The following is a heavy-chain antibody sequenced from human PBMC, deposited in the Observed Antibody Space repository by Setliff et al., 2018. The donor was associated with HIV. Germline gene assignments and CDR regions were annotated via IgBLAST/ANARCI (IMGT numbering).Heavy chain of an antibody. CDR3: ARGSGSSYFDY. CDR2: IYHSGST. J-gene: IGHJ4*02. V-gene: IGHV4-38-2*01. D-gene: IGHD3-10*01. CDR1: GYFISSGYY. Sequence: SETLSLTCGVSGYFISSGYYWAWIRQSPGKGLEWIGEIYHSGSTNYNPSLESRVTISVDKSKNQFSLKLSSVTAADTAVYYCARGSGSSYFDYWGQGTLVTVSS.